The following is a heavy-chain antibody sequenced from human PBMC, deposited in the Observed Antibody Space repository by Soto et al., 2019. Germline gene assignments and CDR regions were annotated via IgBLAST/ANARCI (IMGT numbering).Heavy chain of an antibody. V-gene: IGHV3-74*01. Sequence: PGGSLRLSCEASGFTFKNYWMHWVRQAPGKGLVWVSRINSDGSNRRYADSVQGRFTISRDNAKNTLFLQMNSLRAADTAVYFCARGCNSPNCYGMGVWGQGTTVTVSS. D-gene: IGHD1-26*01. CDR3: ARGCNSPNCYGMGV. CDR1: GFTFKNYW. CDR2: INSDGSNR. J-gene: IGHJ6*02.